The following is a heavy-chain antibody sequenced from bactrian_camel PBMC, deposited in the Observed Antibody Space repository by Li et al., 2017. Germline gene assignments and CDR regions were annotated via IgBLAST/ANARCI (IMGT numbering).Heavy chain of an antibody. J-gene: IGHJ4*01. CDR1: GFTFSRYG. Sequence: QLVESGGGLVQPGGSLRLSCAASGFTFSRYGMSWVRQAPGKGLEWVSSIYSDGTTYYADSVKGRFTISRDNAKNTLYLQMNSLKPEDTAMYYCAAVSNCRLPKDYNLGANSPAYRYWGQGTQVTVS. CDR3: AAVSNCRLPKDYNLGANSPAYRY. CDR2: IYSDGTT. V-gene: IGHV3S10*01. D-gene: IGHD1*01.